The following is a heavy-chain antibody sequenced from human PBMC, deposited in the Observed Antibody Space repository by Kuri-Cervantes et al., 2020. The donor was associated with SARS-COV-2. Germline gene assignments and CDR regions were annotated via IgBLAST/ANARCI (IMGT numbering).Heavy chain of an antibody. D-gene: IGHD3-3*01. CDR1: GGSISSSSYY. J-gene: IGHJ6*02. Sequence: SETLSLTCTVSGGSISSSSYYWGWIRQPPGKGLEWIGYIYYSGSTNYNPSLKSRVTISVDTSKNQFSLKLSSVTAADTAVYYCARERVPTIFGVVIVRYGMDVWGQGTTVTVSS. CDR3: ARERVPTIFGVVIVRYGMDV. V-gene: IGHV4-61*01. CDR2: IYYSGST.